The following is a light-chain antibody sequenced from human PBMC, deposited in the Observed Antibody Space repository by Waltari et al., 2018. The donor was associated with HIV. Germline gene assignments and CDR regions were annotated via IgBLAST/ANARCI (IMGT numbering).Light chain of an antibody. CDR3: QSYDSSLSGSVV. J-gene: IGLJ2*01. V-gene: IGLV1-40*01. CDR2: GDN. Sequence: TISCTGSSSNIGAGYDVHWYRQLPGTAPKLLIYGDNNRPSGAPDRFSGPKSGTSASLAITGLQAEDEANYYCQSYDSSLSGSVVFGGGTKLTVL. CDR1: SSNIGAGYD.